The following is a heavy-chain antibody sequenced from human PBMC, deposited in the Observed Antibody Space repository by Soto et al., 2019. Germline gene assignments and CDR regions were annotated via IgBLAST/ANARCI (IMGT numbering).Heavy chain of an antibody. Sequence: GGSLRLSCAASGFTLSGYTMNWVRQAPGKGLEWVSYISSSSRTTYYADSVKGRFTISRDNAKNSLYLQMNSLRDEDTAVYYCARDLRSGWYFDYWGQGTLVTVSS. CDR2: ISSSSRTT. V-gene: IGHV3-48*02. CDR1: GFTLSGYT. CDR3: ARDLRSGWYFDY. J-gene: IGHJ4*02. D-gene: IGHD6-19*01.